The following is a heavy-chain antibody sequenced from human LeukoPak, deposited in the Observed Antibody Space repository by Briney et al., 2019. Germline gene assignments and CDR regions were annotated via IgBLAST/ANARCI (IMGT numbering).Heavy chain of an antibody. V-gene: IGHV3-23*01. D-gene: IGHD3-22*01. Sequence: GGSLRLSCAASGFTFSNYAMSWVRQAPGEGLEWVSVISGSGDNTHYADSVKGRFTISRDNSKNTLYLQMNSPRAEDTALYYCSTDYDTGGYYSFFDYWGQGTLVTVSS. CDR3: STDYDTGGYYSFFDY. CDR1: GFTFSNYA. J-gene: IGHJ4*02. CDR2: ISGSGDNT.